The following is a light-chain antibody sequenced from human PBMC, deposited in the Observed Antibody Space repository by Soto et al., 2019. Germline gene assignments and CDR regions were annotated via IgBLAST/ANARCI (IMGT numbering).Light chain of an antibody. CDR1: QSVNSD. CDR2: DAP. J-gene: IGKJ5*01. Sequence: EIVMTQSPATVPASPGERVTLSCRASQSVNSDLAWYQQTPGQAPRPLIYDAPTRAAGVPARFSGSGSGTDFTLTISSLQPDDFATYYCQQYNSYSITFGQGTRLENK. V-gene: IGKV3-15*01. CDR3: QQYNSYSIT.